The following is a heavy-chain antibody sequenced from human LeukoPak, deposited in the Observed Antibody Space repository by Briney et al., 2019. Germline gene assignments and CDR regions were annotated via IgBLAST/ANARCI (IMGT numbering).Heavy chain of an antibody. CDR3: GRHRERTMARRAFDS. Sequence: GESREISCRTSGYPFTTSWIGWVRQMPGKGLELMGIIYPGDSETRYSPSFQGQVTFSVDTSTTTAYLQWSSLKASDTAIYYCGRHRERTMARRAFDSWGQGNLVTVSS. CDR1: GYPFTTSW. V-gene: IGHV5-51*01. J-gene: IGHJ4*02. D-gene: IGHD3-10*01. CDR2: IYPGDSET.